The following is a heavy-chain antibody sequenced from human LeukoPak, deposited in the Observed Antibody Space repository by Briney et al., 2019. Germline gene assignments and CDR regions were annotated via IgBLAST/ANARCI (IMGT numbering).Heavy chain of an antibody. D-gene: IGHD3-9*01. V-gene: IGHV3-21*04. CDR1: GFTFSSYS. Sequence: GGSLRLSCAASGFTFSSYSMIWVRQAPGKGLEWVSSISSSSSYIYYADSVKGRFTISRDNAKNSLYLQMNSLRHEDTAIYYCVIWGDYDVLTGYYVSDYWGQGTLVTVSS. CDR2: ISSSSSYI. CDR3: VIWGDYDVLTGYYVSDY. J-gene: IGHJ4*02.